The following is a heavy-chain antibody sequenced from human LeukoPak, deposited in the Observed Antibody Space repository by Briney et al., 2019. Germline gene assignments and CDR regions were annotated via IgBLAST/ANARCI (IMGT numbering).Heavy chain of an antibody. CDR1: GGSISSYY. D-gene: IGHD3-10*01. CDR3: ARGGYYGSGNDFRFDP. V-gene: IGHV4-59*01. J-gene: IGHJ5*02. Sequence: PSETLSLTCTDSGGSISSYYWSWIPQSPGKGLECIGYIHYTGSTNYNPSLKSRVTISVETSKNQFSLKLKSVTAADTAVYYCARGGYYGSGNDFRFDPWGQGTLVTVSS. CDR2: IHYTGST.